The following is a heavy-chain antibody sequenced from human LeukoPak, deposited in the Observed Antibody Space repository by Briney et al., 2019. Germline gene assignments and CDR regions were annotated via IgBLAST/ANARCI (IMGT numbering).Heavy chain of an antibody. CDR1: GGAISSSCYY. J-gene: IGHJ4*02. CDR3: ARTYIDWFLYVDY. Sequence: SETLSLTCTVSGGAISSSCYYWVWIRQPPGKGLEWIGSIYYSGSTYYNSSLKSRVTISVDTSKNQFFLRLNSVTAADTAVYYCARTYIDWFLYVDYWGQGALVTVSS. D-gene: IGHD3-9*01. CDR2: IYYSGST. V-gene: IGHV4-39*01.